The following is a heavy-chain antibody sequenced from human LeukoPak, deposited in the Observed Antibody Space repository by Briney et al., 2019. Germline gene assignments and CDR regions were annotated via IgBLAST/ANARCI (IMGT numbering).Heavy chain of an antibody. CDR2: IRKKDNNYST. Sequence: MELVRQAPGKGLEWVGRIRKKDNNYSTEYAASVKGRFTISRDDSKNSLYLQMHSLKTEDTTVVYCCGGQNGDYACFDSWGQGTLVTVSS. J-gene: IGHJ4*02. V-gene: IGHV3-72*01. D-gene: IGHD4-17*01. CDR3: CGGQNGDYACFDS.